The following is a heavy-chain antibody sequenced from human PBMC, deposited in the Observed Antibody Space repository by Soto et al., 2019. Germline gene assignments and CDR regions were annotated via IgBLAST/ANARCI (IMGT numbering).Heavy chain of an antibody. D-gene: IGHD4-17*01. CDR1: GYTFTSYD. Sequence: QVQLVQSGAEVKKPGASVKVSCKASGYTFTSYDINWLRQATGQGLDWMGWMNPNSGNTGYAQKLQGRVTMTKNTSISTAYMELSSLRAEDADVYYCARTLYSDNGDYWGQGPRVTVS. CDR3: ARTLYSDNGDY. CDR2: MNPNSGNT. J-gene: IGHJ4*02. V-gene: IGHV1-8*01.